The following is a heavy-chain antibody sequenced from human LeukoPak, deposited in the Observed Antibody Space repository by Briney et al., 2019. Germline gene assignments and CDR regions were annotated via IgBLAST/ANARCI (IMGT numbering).Heavy chain of an antibody. CDR3: ARVRREYSSGSRGGHDY. Sequence: KPSETLSLTCTVSGGSISSYYWSWIRQPPGKGLEWVGYIYYIGSTNYNPPLKSRVTISVDTSKNQFSLKLSSVTAADTAVYYCARVRREYSSGSRGGHDYWGQGTLVTVSS. CDR1: GGSISSYY. V-gene: IGHV4-59*01. D-gene: IGHD6-25*01. CDR2: IYYIGST. J-gene: IGHJ4*02.